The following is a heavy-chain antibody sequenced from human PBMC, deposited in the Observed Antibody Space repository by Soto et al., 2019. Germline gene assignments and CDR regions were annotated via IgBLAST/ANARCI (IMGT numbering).Heavy chain of an antibody. CDR1: GYSFTSYW. CDR2: IDPSDSYT. D-gene: IGHD2-2*01. Sequence: PGESLKISCKGSGYSFTSYWISWVRQMPGKGLEWMGRIDPSDSYTNYSPSFQGHVTIPADKSISTAYLQWSSLKASDTAMYYCARLVPTYCSSTSCYDDYWGQGTLVTVSS. J-gene: IGHJ4*02. CDR3: ARLVPTYCSSTSCYDDY. V-gene: IGHV5-10-1*01.